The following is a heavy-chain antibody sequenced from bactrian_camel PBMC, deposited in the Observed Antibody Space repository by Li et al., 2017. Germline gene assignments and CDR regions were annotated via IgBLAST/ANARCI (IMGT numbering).Heavy chain of an antibody. CDR1: KFSAINAC. CDR3: SASSDCRRGYPQFGP. Sequence: QVQLVESGGGSVQAGGSLTLSCVVSKFSAINACWGWFRQAPGKEREGVAGISTRDGRTNYAGSVEGRFTITLDNTKNTLFLQMNTLKPEDTAMYYCSASSDCRRGYPQFGPWGRGTQVTVS. J-gene: IGHJ6*01. CDR2: ISTRDGRT. V-gene: IGHV3S63*01. D-gene: IGHD4*01.